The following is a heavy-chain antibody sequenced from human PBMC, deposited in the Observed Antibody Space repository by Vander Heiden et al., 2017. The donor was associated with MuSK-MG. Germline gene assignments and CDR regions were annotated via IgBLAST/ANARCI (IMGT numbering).Heavy chain of an antibody. CDR3: ARDRRDRFDY. Sequence: EVQLVESGGGLVQPGGSLRVSCAASGFTFNSYWMSWVRQAPGKGLEWVASIKQDGSEIYYVDSVKGRFTISRDNAKNSLYLQMNSLRAEDTAVYYCARDRRDRFDYWGQGTLVTVSS. V-gene: IGHV3-7*01. J-gene: IGHJ4*02. CDR2: IKQDGSEI. CDR1: GFTFNSYW. D-gene: IGHD3-22*01.